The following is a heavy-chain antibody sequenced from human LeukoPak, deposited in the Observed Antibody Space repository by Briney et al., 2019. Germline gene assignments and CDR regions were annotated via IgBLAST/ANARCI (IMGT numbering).Heavy chain of an antibody. CDR1: GGTFSSYA. CDR3: ARGGEMATIPSFDY. CDR2: IIPIFGTA. D-gene: IGHD5-24*01. J-gene: IGHJ4*02. Sequence: SVKVSCKASGGTFSSYAISWVRQAPGQGLEWMGGIIPIFGTANYAQKFQGRVTITADGSTSTAYMELSSLRSEDTAVYYCARGGEMATIPSFDYWGQGTLVTVSS. V-gene: IGHV1-69*01.